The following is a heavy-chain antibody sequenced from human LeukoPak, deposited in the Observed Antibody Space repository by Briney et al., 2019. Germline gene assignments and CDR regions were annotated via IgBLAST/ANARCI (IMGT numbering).Heavy chain of an antibody. CDR3: AREKVAVAGTDAFDI. D-gene: IGHD6-19*01. CDR2: IIPSFGTS. CDR1: GYTFTSYV. V-gene: IGHV1-69*13. Sequence: SVKVSCKASGYTFTSYVISWVRQAPGQGLEWMGGIIPSFGTSNNAQKVHGRGTNNADESTSTAYMELASLSSRETAVYYCAREKVAVAGTDAFDIWGQGPMVTVSS. J-gene: IGHJ3*02.